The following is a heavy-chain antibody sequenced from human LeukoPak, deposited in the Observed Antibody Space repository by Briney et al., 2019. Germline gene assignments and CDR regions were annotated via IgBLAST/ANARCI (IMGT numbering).Heavy chain of an antibody. CDR1: GFTFSSYS. J-gene: IGHJ4*02. CDR2: ISSSSSYI. Sequence: GGSLRLSCAASGFTFSSYSMNWVRQAPGKGLEWVSSISSSSSYIYYADSVKGRFTISRDNAKNSLYLQMNSLRAENTAVYYCARAGYSSSWYPYYFDYWGQGTLVTVSS. D-gene: IGHD6-13*01. V-gene: IGHV3-21*01. CDR3: ARAGYSSSWYPYYFDY.